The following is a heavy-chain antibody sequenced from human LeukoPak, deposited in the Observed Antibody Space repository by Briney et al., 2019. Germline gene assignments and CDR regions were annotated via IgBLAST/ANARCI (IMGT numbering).Heavy chain of an antibody. CDR3: ARELGHDSSGYSPPYFDY. D-gene: IGHD3-22*01. CDR1: GGTFSSYA. Sequence: ASVRVSCKASGGTFSSYAISWVRQAPGQGLEWMGGIIPIFGTANYAQKFQGRVTITADESTSTAYMELSSLRSEDTAVYYCARELGHDSSGYSPPYFDYWGQGTLVTVSS. CDR2: IIPIFGTA. V-gene: IGHV1-69*13. J-gene: IGHJ4*02.